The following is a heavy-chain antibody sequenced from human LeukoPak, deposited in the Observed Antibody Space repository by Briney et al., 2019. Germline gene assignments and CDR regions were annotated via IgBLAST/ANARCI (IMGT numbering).Heavy chain of an antibody. CDR2: ITWNSDRK. Sequence: GGSLRLSCAASGFTLSSYSMNWVRQAPGKGLEWVSGITWNSDRKGYADSVKGRFTISRDNAKNSLYLQMSSLRAEDMALYYCAKAGGSGYYNDAFDIWGQGTMVTVSS. CDR1: GFTLSSYS. D-gene: IGHD3-22*01. CDR3: AKAGGSGYYNDAFDI. V-gene: IGHV3-9*03. J-gene: IGHJ3*02.